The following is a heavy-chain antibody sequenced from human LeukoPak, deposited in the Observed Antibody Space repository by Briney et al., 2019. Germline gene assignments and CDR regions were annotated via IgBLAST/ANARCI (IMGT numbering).Heavy chain of an antibody. J-gene: IGHJ4*02. CDR3: ARANYYDSSGPTGYFDY. V-gene: IGHV4-59*08. Sequence: PSETLSLTCTVSGGSISSYYWSWIRQPPGKGLEWIGSIYHSGSTYYNPSLKSRVTISVDTSKNQFSLKLSSVTAADTAVYYCARANYYDSSGPTGYFDYWGQGTLVTVSS. CDR1: GGSISSYY. D-gene: IGHD3-22*01. CDR2: IYHSGST.